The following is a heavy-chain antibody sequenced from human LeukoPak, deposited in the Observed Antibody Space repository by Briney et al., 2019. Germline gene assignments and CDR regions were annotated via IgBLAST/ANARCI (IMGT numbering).Heavy chain of an antibody. CDR3: ARVFSQQQLATASIDP. V-gene: IGHV4-34*01. CDR1: GGSFSGYY. D-gene: IGHD6-13*01. CDR2: INHSGST. J-gene: IGHJ5*02. Sequence: SETLSLTCAVYGGSFSGYYWSWIRQPPGKGLEWIGEINHSGSTNYNPSLKSRVTISVDTSKNQFSLKLSSVTAADTAVYYCARVFSQQQLATASIDPWGQGTLVTVSS.